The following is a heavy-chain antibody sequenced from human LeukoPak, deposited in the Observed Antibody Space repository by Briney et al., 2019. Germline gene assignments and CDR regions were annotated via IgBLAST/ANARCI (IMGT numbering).Heavy chain of an antibody. CDR3: TRDRSALDT. J-gene: IGHJ3*02. CDR2: INHSGST. V-gene: IGHV4-34*01. Sequence: SETLSLTCAVYGGSFSGYYWSWIRQPPGKGLEWIGEINHSGSTNYNPSLKSRVTISGDTSKNQFSLKLTSVTAADTAVYYCTRDRSALDTWGQGTMVTVSS. CDR1: GGSFSGYY.